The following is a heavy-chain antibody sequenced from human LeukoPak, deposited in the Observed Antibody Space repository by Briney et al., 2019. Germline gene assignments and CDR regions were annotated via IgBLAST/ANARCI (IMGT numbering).Heavy chain of an antibody. D-gene: IGHD3-9*01. Sequence: ASVKVSCKASGGTFSSYAISWVRQAPGQGLEWMGGIIPIFGTANYAQKFQGRVTITADESTSTAYMELRSLRSDDTAVYYCARVPHKFGRYFVLHDDYWGQGTLVTVSS. CDR2: IIPIFGTA. V-gene: IGHV1-69*13. J-gene: IGHJ4*02. CDR3: ARVPHKFGRYFVLHDDY. CDR1: GGTFSSYA.